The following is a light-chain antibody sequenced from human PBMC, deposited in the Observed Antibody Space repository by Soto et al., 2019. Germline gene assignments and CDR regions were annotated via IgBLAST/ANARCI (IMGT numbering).Light chain of an antibody. CDR2: GAS. V-gene: IGKV3-15*01. Sequence: EIVMRQSPATLSVSPGERATLSCRASQSVSSNLAWYQQKPGQAPRLLIYGASTRATGIPARFSGSGSGTEFTLTISSLQSEDFAVYHCQQYNNWPPWTFGQGTKVDIK. J-gene: IGKJ1*01. CDR1: QSVSSN. CDR3: QQYNNWPPWT.